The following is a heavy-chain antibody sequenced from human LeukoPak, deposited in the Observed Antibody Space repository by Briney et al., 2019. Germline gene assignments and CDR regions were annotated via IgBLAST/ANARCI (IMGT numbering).Heavy chain of an antibody. V-gene: IGHV3-30-3*01. CDR3: ARGVGSVTAGSYYYFDY. Sequence: PGGSLRLSCAASGFTFSSYAMHWVRQAPGKGLEWVAVISYDGSNKYYADSVKGRFTISRDNSKNTLYLQMNSLRAEDTAVYYCARGVGSVTAGSYYYFDYWGQGTLVTVSS. CDR2: ISYDGSNK. D-gene: IGHD1-26*01. CDR1: GFTFSSYA. J-gene: IGHJ4*02.